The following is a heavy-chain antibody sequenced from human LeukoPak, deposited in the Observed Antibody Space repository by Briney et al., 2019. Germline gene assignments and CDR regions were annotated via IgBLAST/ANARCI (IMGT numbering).Heavy chain of an antibody. CDR1: GFIFSEYA. J-gene: IGHJ5*01. Sequence: GGSLRLSCVASGFIFSEYAMNWVRQAPGKGLVWVAVIWSDGSRKEYIDSVKDRFTVSRDNSKNTLYLQMNSLRAEDTALYFCAKDLGVLRSGERHPDNWFDSWGQGTLVTVSS. CDR3: AKDLGVLRSGERHPDNWFDS. CDR2: IWSDGSRK. V-gene: IGHV3-33*06. D-gene: IGHD1-1*01.